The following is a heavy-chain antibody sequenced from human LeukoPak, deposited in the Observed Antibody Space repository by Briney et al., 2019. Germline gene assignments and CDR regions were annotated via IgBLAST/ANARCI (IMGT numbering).Heavy chain of an antibody. CDR1: GFTFSSYW. V-gene: IGHV3-7*01. J-gene: IGHJ3*02. CDR3: ARDFPNSVKVNIINTSPRFPPVATDAFDI. CDR2: IKQDGSEK. Sequence: PGGSLRLSCAASGFTFSSYWMSWVRQAPGKGLEWVANIKQDGSEKYYVDSVKGRFTISRDNAKNSLYLQMNSLRAEDTAVYYCARDFPNSVKVNIINTSPRFPPVATDAFDIWGQGTMVTVSS. D-gene: IGHD4-23*01.